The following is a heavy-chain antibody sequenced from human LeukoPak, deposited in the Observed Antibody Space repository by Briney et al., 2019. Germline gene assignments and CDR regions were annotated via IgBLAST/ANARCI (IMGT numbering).Heavy chain of an antibody. D-gene: IGHD2-21*02. J-gene: IGHJ3*02. CDR2: IKQAGSEK. Sequence: GGSLRLSCAASGFTFSSYWMTWVRQAPGKGLEWVSNIKQAGSEKYYVDSVKGRFTISRDNAQTSLYLQMNSLRAEDTAVYYCGRRVVTATDDAFDIWGQGTMVTVSS. CDR1: GFTFSSYW. V-gene: IGHV3-7*03. CDR3: GRRVVTATDDAFDI.